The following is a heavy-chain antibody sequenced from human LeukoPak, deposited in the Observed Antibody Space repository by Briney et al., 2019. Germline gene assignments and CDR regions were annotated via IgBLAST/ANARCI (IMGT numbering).Heavy chain of an antibody. CDR1: GFTFSSYS. J-gene: IGHJ4*02. D-gene: IGHD3-9*01. CDR2: ISSSSSYI. Sequence: GGSLRLSCAASGFTFSSYSMNWVRQAPGKGLEWVSSISSSSSYIYYADSVKGRFTISRDNSKNTLYLQMNSLRAEDTAVYYCARELTGYDVRYFDYWGQGTLVTVSS. CDR3: ARELTGYDVRYFDY. V-gene: IGHV3-21*04.